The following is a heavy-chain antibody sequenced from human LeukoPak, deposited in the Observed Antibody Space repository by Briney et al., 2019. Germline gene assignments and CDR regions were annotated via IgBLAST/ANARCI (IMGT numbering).Heavy chain of an antibody. CDR2: ISGSGGST. V-gene: IGHV3-23*01. D-gene: IGHD6-6*01. CDR1: GFTFSSYA. J-gene: IGHJ4*02. CDR3: ARGGVSSSSIPYFDY. Sequence: PGGSLRLSCAASGFTFSSYAMSWVRQAPGKGLEWVSAISGSGGSTYYADSVKGRFTISRDNSKNTLYLQMNSLRAEDTALYHCARGGVSSSSIPYFDYWGQGTLVTVSS.